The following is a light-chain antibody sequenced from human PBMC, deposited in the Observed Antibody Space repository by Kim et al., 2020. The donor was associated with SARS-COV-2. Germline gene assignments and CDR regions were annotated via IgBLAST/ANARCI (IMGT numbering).Light chain of an antibody. J-gene: IGLJ1*01. CDR1: RSAVGGYNY. V-gene: IGLV2-14*04. CDR3: SSYTSSSTLV. Sequence: GQSITISCTGTRSAVGGYNYVSWYQQHAGKAPKFMIYDVNNRPSGVSKRFSGSKSGNTASLTISGLQAEDEADYYCSSYTSSSTLVFGTGTKVTVL. CDR2: DVN.